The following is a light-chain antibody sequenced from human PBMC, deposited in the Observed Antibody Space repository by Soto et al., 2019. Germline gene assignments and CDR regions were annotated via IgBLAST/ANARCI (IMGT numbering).Light chain of an antibody. CDR2: ATS. CDR1: QSVSSNY. J-gene: IGKJ1*01. Sequence: EIVLTQSPGTLSLSPGERATLSCRASQSVSSNYLAWFQQKPGQPPRLLIHATSTRATGIPDRFSGSGSGTDFTLSISRLEPADFAVYYCQQYDSSLPWTFGQGTTVEIK. V-gene: IGKV3-20*01. CDR3: QQYDSSLPWT.